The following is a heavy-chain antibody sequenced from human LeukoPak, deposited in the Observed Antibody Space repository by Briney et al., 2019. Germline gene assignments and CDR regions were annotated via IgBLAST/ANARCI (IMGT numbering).Heavy chain of an antibody. Sequence: ASVKIFCKASGYRFTSYYVNWVRQAPGQGLEWMGIINPNGGGTTYTGKFQGRVTMTRDTSTSTAYMELSSLRPDDTAVYYCARDPISSNWPRGHFFDPWGQGTLVTVSS. CDR3: ARDPISSNWPRGHFFDP. J-gene: IGHJ5*02. D-gene: IGHD3-3*02. CDR1: GYRFTSYY. V-gene: IGHV1-46*01. CDR2: INPNGGGT.